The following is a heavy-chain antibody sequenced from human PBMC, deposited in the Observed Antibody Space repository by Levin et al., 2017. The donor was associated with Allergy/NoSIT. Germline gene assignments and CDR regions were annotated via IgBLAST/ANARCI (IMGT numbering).Heavy chain of an antibody. D-gene: IGHD2-2*01. V-gene: IGHV3-21*01. Sequence: AGGSLRLSCAASGFTFSSYSMNWVRQAPGKGLEWVSSISSSSSYIYYADSVKGRFTISRDNAKNSLYLQMNSLRAEDTAVYYCARCPLGGSTSCYLYGMDGWGQGTTVTVSS. CDR2: ISSSSSYI. CDR1: GFTFSSYS. CDR3: ARCPLGGSTSCYLYGMDG. J-gene: IGHJ6*02.